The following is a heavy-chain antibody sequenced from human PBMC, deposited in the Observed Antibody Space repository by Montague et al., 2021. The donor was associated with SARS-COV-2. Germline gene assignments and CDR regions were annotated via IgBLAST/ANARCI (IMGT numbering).Heavy chain of an antibody. CDR2: VYYSGST. CDR3: ARLGFGVLWLNLGWFDP. J-gene: IGHJ5*02. CDR1: GDSIRSSGYY. V-gene: IGHV4-39*01. Sequence: SETLSLTCSVSGDSIRSSGYYWGWIRQPPGKGLEWIGTVYYSGSTNYNPSLKSRVTMPVDTSKNQFSLQLRSVTAADTAVYYCARLGFGVLWLNLGWFDPWGQGTLVTVSS. D-gene: IGHD3-16*02.